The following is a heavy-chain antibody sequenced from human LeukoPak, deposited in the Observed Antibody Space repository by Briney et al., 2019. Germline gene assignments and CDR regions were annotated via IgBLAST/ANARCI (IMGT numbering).Heavy chain of an antibody. CDR3: ARGPILRHFDYYMDV. CDR1: GFTVSSNY. J-gene: IGHJ6*03. Sequence: GGSLRLSCAASGFTVSSNYMSWVRQAPGKGLELVANIKQDGSETYYVDSVKGRFTISRDNAKNSLDMQMNSLRVEDTAVYYCARGPILRHFDYYMDVWGKGTTVIIPS. V-gene: IGHV3-7*01. CDR2: IKQDGSET. D-gene: IGHD3-9*01.